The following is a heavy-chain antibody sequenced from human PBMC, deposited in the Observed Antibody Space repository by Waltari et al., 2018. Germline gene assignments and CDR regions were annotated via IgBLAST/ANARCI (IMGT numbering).Heavy chain of an antibody. J-gene: IGHJ4*02. V-gene: IGHV1-69*04. Sequence: QVQLVQSGAEVKKPGSSVKVSCKASGGTFSSYAISWVRQAPGQGLEWMGGIIPILGIANYAQRFKGKVTITADESTSTAYMELSSLRSEDTAVYYCARDGGGGWEPRGWGQGTLVTVSS. CDR2: IIPILGIA. CDR1: GGTFSSYA. CDR3: ARDGGGGWEPRG. D-gene: IGHD1-26*01.